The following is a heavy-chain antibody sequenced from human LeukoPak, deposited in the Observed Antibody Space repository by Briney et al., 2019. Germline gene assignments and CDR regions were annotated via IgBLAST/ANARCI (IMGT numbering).Heavy chain of an antibody. D-gene: IGHD6-13*01. CDR2: IYYSGST. Sequence: SETLSLTCTVSGGSISSYYWSWIRQPPGKGLEWIGYIYYSGSTNYNPSLKSRVTISVDTSKNQFPLKLSSVTAADTAVYYCARVGIAALGNAFDIWGQGTMVTVSS. CDR3: ARVGIAALGNAFDI. J-gene: IGHJ3*02. V-gene: IGHV4-59*12. CDR1: GGSISSYY.